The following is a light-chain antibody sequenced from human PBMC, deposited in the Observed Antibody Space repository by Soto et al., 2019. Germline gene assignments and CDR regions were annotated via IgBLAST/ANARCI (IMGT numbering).Light chain of an antibody. J-gene: IGKJ2*01. CDR3: HQYGSSPRP. V-gene: IGKV3-20*01. CDR1: QSVSSSY. CDR2: GAS. Sequence: EIVLTQSPGTLSLSPGERATLSCRASQSVSSSYLAWYQQKPGQAPRLLIYGASSRATGIPDRFSGSGSGTDFTLTISRLEPEDFAVYYCHQYGSSPRPVGQGTKLEIK.